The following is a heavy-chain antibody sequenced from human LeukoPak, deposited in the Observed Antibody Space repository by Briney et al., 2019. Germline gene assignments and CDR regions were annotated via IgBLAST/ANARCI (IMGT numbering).Heavy chain of an antibody. CDR1: GFTFSSYE. J-gene: IGHJ3*02. CDR2: ISSSHSTI. V-gene: IGHV3-48*03. Sequence: GGSLRLSCAAAGFTFSSYEMNWVRRAPGKGLEWVSYISSSHSTIYYADSVKGRFTISRDNAKNSLYLQMNSLRAEDTAVYYCAREVPTGQAFDIWGQGTMVTVSS. CDR3: AREVPTGQAFDI. D-gene: IGHD4-17*01.